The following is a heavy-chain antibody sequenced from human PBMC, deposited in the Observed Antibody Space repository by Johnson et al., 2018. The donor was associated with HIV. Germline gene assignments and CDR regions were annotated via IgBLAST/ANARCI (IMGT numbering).Heavy chain of an antibody. Sequence: VQLVESGGGLVPPGGSLRLSCAASGFTFSSYWMHWVRHAPGKGLVWVSRIHRDGSSTSYAESVKGRFTISRDNAKNTLYLQMNSRRAEDTAVYYCARAHDAFDIWGQGTMVTVSS. CDR3: ARAHDAFDI. CDR1: GFTFSSYW. CDR2: IHRDGSST. V-gene: IGHV3-74*01. J-gene: IGHJ3*02.